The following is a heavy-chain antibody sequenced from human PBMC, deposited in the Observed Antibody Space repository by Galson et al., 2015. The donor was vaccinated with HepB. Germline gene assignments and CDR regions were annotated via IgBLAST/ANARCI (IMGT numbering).Heavy chain of an antibody. Sequence: SLRLSCAASGFTFSNAWMSWVRQAPGKGLEWVGCIKSKTDGGTTDYAAPVKGRFTISRDDSKNMLYLQMNSLKTEDTAVYYCTTFHTVAAGYWGQGTLVTVSS. J-gene: IGHJ4*02. V-gene: IGHV3-15*01. CDR1: GFTFSNAW. CDR2: IKSKTDGGTT. CDR3: TTFHTVAAGY. D-gene: IGHD4-23*01.